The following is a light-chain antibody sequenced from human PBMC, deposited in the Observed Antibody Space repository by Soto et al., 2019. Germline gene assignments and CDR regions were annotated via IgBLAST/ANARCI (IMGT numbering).Light chain of an antibody. J-gene: IGKJ4*01. CDR2: GAS. Sequence: DIVMTQSPATLSVSPGERATLSCRASQSVSSNLAWYQQKPGQAPRLLIYGASTRATGIPARFGGSGPGTEFTLTISSLQSEDFALYYCQQYNNWPLTFGGGTKVDIK. CDR3: QQYNNWPLT. CDR1: QSVSSN. V-gene: IGKV3-15*01.